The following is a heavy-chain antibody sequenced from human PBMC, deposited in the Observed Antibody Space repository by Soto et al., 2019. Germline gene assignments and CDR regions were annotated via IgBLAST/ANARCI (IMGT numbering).Heavy chain of an antibody. CDR2: ISGSGGST. CDR1: GFTFSSYA. D-gene: IGHD5-18*01. V-gene: IGHV3-23*01. Sequence: EVQLLESGGGLVQPGGSLRLSCGASGFTFSSYAMSWVRQAPGKGLEWVSAISGSGGSTYYADSVKGRFTISRDNSKNTLYLQMNSLRAEVTAVYYYAKPLDTAMVTVLVYCGQGTLVTVSS. J-gene: IGHJ4*02. CDR3: AKPLDTAMVTVLVY.